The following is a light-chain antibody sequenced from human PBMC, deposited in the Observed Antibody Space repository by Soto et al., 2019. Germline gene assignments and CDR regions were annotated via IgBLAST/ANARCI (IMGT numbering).Light chain of an antibody. CDR1: QPVSDN. V-gene: IGKV3-15*01. J-gene: IGKJ5*01. CDR3: QQYAHLSIK. CDR2: GAS. Sequence: QSPIGLSFCREVGATLSCWASQPVSDNLAWYQQKPGQAPRLLIYGASARALGIPARFSGSGSGTEFTFTIASLQPEDLAVYHPQQYAHLSIKFGQGTRLEIK.